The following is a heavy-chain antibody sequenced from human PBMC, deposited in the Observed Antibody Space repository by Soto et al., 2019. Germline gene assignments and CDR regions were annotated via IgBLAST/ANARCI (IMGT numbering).Heavy chain of an antibody. V-gene: IGHV3-23*01. Sequence: LRLSCAAPGFTFSSYAMSWVRQAPGKGLQWVSAISGSGGSTYYADSVKGRFTISRDNSKNTLYLQMNSLRAEDTAVYYCAKGRMTMIVVVINPVLDYWGQGPQGTGSS. CDR2: ISGSGGST. D-gene: IGHD3-22*01. J-gene: IGHJ4*02. CDR1: GFTFSSYA. CDR3: AKGRMTMIVVVINPVLDY.